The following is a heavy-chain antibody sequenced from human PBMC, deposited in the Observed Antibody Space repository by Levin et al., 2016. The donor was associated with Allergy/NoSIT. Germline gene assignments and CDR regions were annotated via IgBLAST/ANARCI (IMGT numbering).Heavy chain of an antibody. J-gene: IGHJ6*02. V-gene: IGHV4-31*02. CDR2: IYYSGST. CDR3: ARDTVGATRYYYYGMDV. Sequence: RQAPGKGLEWIGYIYYSGSTYYNPSLKSRVTISVDTSKNQFSLKLSSVTAADTAVYYCARDTVGATRYYYYGMDVWGQGTTVTVSS. D-gene: IGHD1-26*01.